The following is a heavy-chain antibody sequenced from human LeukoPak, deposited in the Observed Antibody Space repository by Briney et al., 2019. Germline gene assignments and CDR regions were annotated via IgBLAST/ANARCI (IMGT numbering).Heavy chain of an antibody. Sequence: SETLSLTCAVYGGSFSGYYWSWIRQPPGKGLEWIGEINHSGSTNCNPSLKSRVTISVDTSKNQFSLKLSSVTAADTAVYYCARSGVGDYGDYDYWGQGTLVTVSS. V-gene: IGHV4-34*01. CDR2: INHSGST. CDR3: ARSGVGDYGDYDY. D-gene: IGHD4-17*01. CDR1: GGSFSGYY. J-gene: IGHJ4*02.